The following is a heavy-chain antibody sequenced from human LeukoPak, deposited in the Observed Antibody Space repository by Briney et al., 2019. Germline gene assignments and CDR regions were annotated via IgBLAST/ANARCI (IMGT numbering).Heavy chain of an antibody. J-gene: IGHJ3*02. V-gene: IGHV3-74*01. D-gene: IGHD2-21*02. CDR1: GFTFSSYW. CDR3: ARDLGDIVVVTATTPFGAFDI. Sequence: GGSLRLSCAASGFTFSSYWMHWVRQALGKGLVWVSRINSDGSSTSYADSVKGRFTISRDNAKNTLYLQMNSLRAEDTAVYYCARDLGDIVVVTATTPFGAFDIWGQGTMVTVSS. CDR2: INSDGSST.